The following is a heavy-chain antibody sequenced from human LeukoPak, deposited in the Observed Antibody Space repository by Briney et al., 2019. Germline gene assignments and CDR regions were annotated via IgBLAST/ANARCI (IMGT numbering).Heavy chain of an antibody. CDR2: VNHSGTT. D-gene: IGHD4-17*01. CDR3: ARPPQGDDYGDYAADY. Sequence: SETLSLTCAVYGGSFSGYYWSWIRQPPGKGLEWIGEVNHSGTTNYNPSLKSRVTISVDKSKMQFSLKLTSVTAADTAVYYCARPPQGDDYGDYAADYWGQGTQVTVSS. CDR1: GGSFSGYY. J-gene: IGHJ4*02. V-gene: IGHV4-34*01.